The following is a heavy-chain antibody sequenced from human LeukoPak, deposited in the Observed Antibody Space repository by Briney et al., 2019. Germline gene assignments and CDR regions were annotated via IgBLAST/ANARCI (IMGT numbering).Heavy chain of an antibody. J-gene: IGHJ4*02. CDR1: GGSFTGGTDS. D-gene: IGHD6-19*01. Sequence: PKPLPLPCPFSGGSFTGGTDSWCWIRQPPGKGLAWLGYIYYTRTTNYNPSLKSRVTISLDSSNNQFSLKLSSVAAADTAVYYCARNQWRWGQGTLVTVSS. CDR3: ARNQWR. V-gene: IGHV4-61*01. CDR2: IYYTRTT.